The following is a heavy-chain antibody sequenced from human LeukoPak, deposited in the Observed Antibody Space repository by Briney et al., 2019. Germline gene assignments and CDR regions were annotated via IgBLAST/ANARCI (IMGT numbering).Heavy chain of an antibody. CDR2: INHTGST. Sequence: SETLSLTCAVHGGSFSGSYWSWIRQTPGKGLVWIGEINHTGSTNYNPSLKSRATISVDMSKNQFSLKVSSVTAADTAVYYCARTTYIAAAGMFDHWGQGTLVTVSS. D-gene: IGHD6-13*01. CDR3: ARTTYIAAAGMFDH. CDR1: GGSFSGSY. J-gene: IGHJ5*02. V-gene: IGHV4-34*01.